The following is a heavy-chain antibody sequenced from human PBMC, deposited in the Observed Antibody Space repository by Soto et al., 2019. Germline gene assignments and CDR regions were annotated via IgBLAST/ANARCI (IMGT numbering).Heavy chain of an antibody. CDR2: IYYSGST. J-gene: IGHJ4*02. CDR1: GGSISSSSYY. CDR3: ARRHIVATIHPDY. V-gene: IGHV4-39*01. Sequence: SETLSLTCTVSGGSISSSSYYWGWIRQPPGKGLEWIGSIYYSGSTYYNPSLKSRVTISVDTSKNQFSLKLSSVTAADTAVYYCARRHIVATIHPDYWGQGTLVTVSS. D-gene: IGHD5-12*01.